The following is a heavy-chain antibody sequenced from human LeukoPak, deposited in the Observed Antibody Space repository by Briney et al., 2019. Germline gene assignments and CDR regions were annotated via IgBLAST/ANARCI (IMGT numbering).Heavy chain of an antibody. J-gene: IGHJ4*02. D-gene: IGHD6-13*01. CDR1: GFTFSGYS. Sequence: GSLRLSCAASGFTFSGYSMNWVRQAPGKGLEWVSSISSSSCYIYYADSVKGRFTISRDNAKNSLYLQMNSLRAEDTAVYYCTRVPNAAAGNWGQGTLVTVSS. CDR2: ISSSSCYI. CDR3: TRVPNAAAGN. V-gene: IGHV3-21*01.